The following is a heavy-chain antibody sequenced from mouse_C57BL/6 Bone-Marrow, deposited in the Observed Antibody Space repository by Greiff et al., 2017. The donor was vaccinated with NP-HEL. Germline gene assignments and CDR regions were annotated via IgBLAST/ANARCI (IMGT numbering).Heavy chain of an antibody. V-gene: IGHV5-6*01. D-gene: IGHD2-4*01. Sequence: EVHLVESGGDLVKPGGSLKLSCAASGFTFSSYGMSWVRQTPDKRLEWVATISSGGSYTYYPDSVKGRFTISRDNAKNTLYLQMSSLKSEDTAMYYCARPYDYDTPFAYWGQGTLVTVSA. CDR1: GFTFSSYG. J-gene: IGHJ3*01. CDR2: ISSGGSYT. CDR3: ARPYDYDTPFAY.